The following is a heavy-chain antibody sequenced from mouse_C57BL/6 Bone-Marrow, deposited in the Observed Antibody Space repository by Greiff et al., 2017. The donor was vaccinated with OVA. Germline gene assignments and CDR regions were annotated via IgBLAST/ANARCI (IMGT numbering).Heavy chain of an antibody. J-gene: IGHJ4*01. CDR1: GYTFTDYY. D-gene: IGHD1-1*01. V-gene: IGHV1-26*01. CDR3: ARNYYGSSYYAMDY. CDR2: INPNNGGT. Sequence: VQLQQSGPELVKPGASVKISCKASGYTFTDYYMNWVKQSHGKSLEWIGDINPNNGGTSYNQKFKGKATLTVDKSSSTAYMALRSLTSEDSAVYYCARNYYGSSYYAMDYWGQGTSVTVSS.